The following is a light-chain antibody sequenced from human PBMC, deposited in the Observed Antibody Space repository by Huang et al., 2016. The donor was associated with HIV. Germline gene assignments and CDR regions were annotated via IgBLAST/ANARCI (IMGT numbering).Light chain of an antibody. J-gene: IGKJ2*01. V-gene: IGKV1-33*01. Sequence: IQMPQSLAPLSAYVGHRVTIPCQANQDIRSYLNWYQQKPGKAPRLLIYGASNFQAGVPSRFSGNGSGTDFTITISSLQSDDIATYYCQQYDSLYTFGQGTRLEIK. CDR1: QDIRSY. CDR3: QQYDSLYT. CDR2: GAS.